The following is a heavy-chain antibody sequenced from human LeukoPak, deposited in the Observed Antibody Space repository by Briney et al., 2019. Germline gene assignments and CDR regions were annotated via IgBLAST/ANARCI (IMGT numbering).Heavy chain of an antibody. V-gene: IGHV5-51*01. CDR2: IYPGDSDT. J-gene: IGHJ4*02. Sequence: GESLKISCEGSGYRFASYWIGWVRQLPGKGLEWMGIIYPGDSDTKYSPSSQGQVTISGDKSLSTAYLQWSSLKASDTAVYYCARRSGGTSDYWGQGTLVTVSS. D-gene: IGHD3-3*01. CDR3: ARRSGGTSDY. CDR1: GYRFASYW.